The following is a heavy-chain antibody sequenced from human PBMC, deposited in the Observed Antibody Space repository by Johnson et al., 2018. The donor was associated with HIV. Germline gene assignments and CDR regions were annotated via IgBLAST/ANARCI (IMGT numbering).Heavy chain of an antibody. CDR1: GFTFSSYA. D-gene: IGHD1-7*01. V-gene: IGHV3-30*04. CDR3: AKVKLELRYGAFDI. J-gene: IGHJ3*02. CDR2: ISYDGSNK. Sequence: VHLVESGGGLVKPGGSLRLSCPASGFTFSSYAMHWVRQAPGKGLEWVAVISYDGSNKYFADSVKGRFTISRDSSKNTLYLQMNSLRAEDTAVYYCAKVKLELRYGAFDIWGQGTMVTVSS.